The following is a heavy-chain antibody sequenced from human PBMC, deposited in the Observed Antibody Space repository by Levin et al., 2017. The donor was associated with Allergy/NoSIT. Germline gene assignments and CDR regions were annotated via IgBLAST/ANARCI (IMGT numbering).Heavy chain of an antibody. J-gene: IGHJ3*01. CDR2: ITGGGFNT. Sequence: GGSLRLSCVASGFSFGDYAMTWVRQAPGKGLEWVSVITGGGFNTYYGDSVKGRFTVSRDNSKNTLYLELNRLRAEDTAVYYCAKKQGGTSGFSFDVWGQGTTVTVSS. V-gene: IGHV3-23*01. CDR3: AKKQGGTSGFSFDV. CDR1: GFSFGDYA. D-gene: IGHD1/OR15-1a*01.